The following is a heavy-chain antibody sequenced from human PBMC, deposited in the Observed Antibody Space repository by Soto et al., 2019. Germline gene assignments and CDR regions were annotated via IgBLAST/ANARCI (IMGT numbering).Heavy chain of an antibody. CDR3: ARDQVESFTFGGVIVPPYYYGMDV. J-gene: IGHJ6*02. CDR2: IYYSGST. V-gene: IGHV4-30-4*01. D-gene: IGHD3-16*02. Sequence: PSETLSLTCTVSGGSISSGDYYWSWIRQPPGKGLEWIGYIYYSGSTYYNPSLKSRVTISVDTSKNQFSLKLSSVTAADTAVYYCARDQVESFTFGGVIVPPYYYGMDVWGQGTTVTVSS. CDR1: GGSISSGDYY.